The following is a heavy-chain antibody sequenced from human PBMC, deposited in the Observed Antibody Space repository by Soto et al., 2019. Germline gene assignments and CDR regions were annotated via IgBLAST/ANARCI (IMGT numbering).Heavy chain of an antibody. J-gene: IGHJ6*02. D-gene: IGHD3-3*01. V-gene: IGHV3-23*01. CDR2: ISGGGDTT. Sequence: GGSLRLSCVASGFTFSGYAMSWVRQAPGKGLEWLSTISGGGDTTHYADSEKGRFAISRDNSRNTVFLQLNSLGAEDTAVYYCAKSNQIFGVLNDYFYYGLDVWGQGTTVTVSS. CDR3: AKSNQIFGVLNDYFYYGLDV. CDR1: GFTFSGYA.